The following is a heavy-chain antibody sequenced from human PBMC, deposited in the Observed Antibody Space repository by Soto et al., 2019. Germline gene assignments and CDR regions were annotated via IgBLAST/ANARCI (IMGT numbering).Heavy chain of an antibody. CDR1: GFTFSDYA. CDR2: VSHDGRNT. CDR3: AKGGRQGLVTSVFRY. V-gene: IGHV3-30*18. D-gene: IGHD6-19*01. J-gene: IGHJ4*02. Sequence: VQLVESGGGVVQPGRSLRLSCAASGFTFSDYAMHWVRQAPGKGLEWVAVVSHDGRNTHYADSVKGRFTISRDSSKSTVSLEMTTLRAADTAATYCAKGGRQGLVTSVFRYWGQGARVTVSS.